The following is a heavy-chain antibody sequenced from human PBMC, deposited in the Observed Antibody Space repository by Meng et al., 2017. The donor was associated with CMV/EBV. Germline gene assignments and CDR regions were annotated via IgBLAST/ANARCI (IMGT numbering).Heavy chain of an antibody. CDR3: ARDNWGLGWFDP. CDR2: VYSGGST. J-gene: IGHJ5*02. V-gene: IGHV3-53*01. CDR1: VFTVSSNY. D-gene: IGHD3-16*01. Sequence: VELVGSGGGLIRLGGAWGLCCADSVFTVSSNYMSWVRQAEGKGLEWVSVVYSGGSTYYADSVKGRFTISRDNSKNTLYIQRNNLRAEDTGVYYCARDNWGLGWFDPWGQGTLVTVSS.